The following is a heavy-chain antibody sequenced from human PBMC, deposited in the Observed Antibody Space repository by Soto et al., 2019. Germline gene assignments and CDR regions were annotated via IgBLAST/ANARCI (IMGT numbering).Heavy chain of an antibody. D-gene: IGHD6-19*01. CDR2: IYYSGST. J-gene: IGHJ4*02. Sequence: PSETLSLTCTVSGGSISSSSYYWGWIRQPPGKGLEWIGSIYYSGSTYYNPSLKSRVTISVDTSKNQFSLKLSSVTAADTAVYYCADYSSGWYLGYWGQGTLVTVSS. CDR1: GGSISSSSYY. CDR3: ADYSSGWYLGY. V-gene: IGHV4-39*01.